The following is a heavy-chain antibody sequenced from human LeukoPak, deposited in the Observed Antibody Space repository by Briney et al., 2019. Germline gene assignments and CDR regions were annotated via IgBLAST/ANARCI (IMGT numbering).Heavy chain of an antibody. V-gene: IGHV3-9*03. CDR2: ISWNSGSI. CDR3: AKEENDAFDI. J-gene: IGHJ3*02. Sequence: PGGSLRLSCAASGFTFDDYAMHWVRHAPGKGLEWVSGISWNSGSIGYADSVKGRFTISRDNAKNSLYLQMNSLRAEDMALYYCAKEENDAFDIWGQGTMVTVSS. CDR1: GFTFDDYA.